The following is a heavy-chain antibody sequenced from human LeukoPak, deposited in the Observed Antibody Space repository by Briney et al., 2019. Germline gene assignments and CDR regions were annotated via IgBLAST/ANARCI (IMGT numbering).Heavy chain of an antibody. V-gene: IGHV3-43*01. Sequence: PGGSLRLSCEASGLTFGDYTMHWVRQAPGKGLEWVSLISRNGAATKYADSVRGRFTISRDNAKNSLYLQMNGLRAEDTAVYYCARAEYSSSWYVYWGQGTLVTVSS. CDR3: ARAEYSSSWYVY. J-gene: IGHJ4*02. CDR2: ISRNGAAT. D-gene: IGHD6-13*01. CDR1: GLTFGDYT.